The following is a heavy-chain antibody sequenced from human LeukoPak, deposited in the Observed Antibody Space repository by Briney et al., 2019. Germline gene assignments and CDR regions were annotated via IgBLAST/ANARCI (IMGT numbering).Heavy chain of an antibody. CDR2: ISYDGSNK. Sequence: GRSLRLSCAASGFTFSSYVMHWVRQAPGKGLEWVAVISYDGSNKYYADSVKGRFTISRDNSKNTLYLQMNSLRAEDTAVYYCAKGRVRRATAIPIDYWGQGTLVTVSS. V-gene: IGHV3-30*18. J-gene: IGHJ4*02. D-gene: IGHD2-2*02. CDR1: GFTFSSYV. CDR3: AKGRVRRATAIPIDY.